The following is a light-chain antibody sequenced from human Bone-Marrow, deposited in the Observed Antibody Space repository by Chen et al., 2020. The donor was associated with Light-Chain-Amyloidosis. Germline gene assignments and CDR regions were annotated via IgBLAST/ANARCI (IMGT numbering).Light chain of an antibody. Sequence: EIVLTQSPGTLSLSPGEGANLSCRASQTISSNYLTWYQQKFGQAPRLLMYGSSSRATGIPDRFTGSGSGTDVTLTINRLEPEDFAMYYCQQYGTSPLTFGGGTKVEIK. J-gene: IGKJ4*01. CDR1: QTISSNY. CDR3: QQYGTSPLT. CDR2: GSS. V-gene: IGKV3-20*01.